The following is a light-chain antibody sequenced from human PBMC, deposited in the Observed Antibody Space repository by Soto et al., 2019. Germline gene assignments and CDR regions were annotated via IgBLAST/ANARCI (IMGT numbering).Light chain of an antibody. V-gene: IGLV2-14*01. CDR1: SSDVGGYNF. CDR2: DVS. CDR3: CSYTVRSTHV. Sequence: QSALTQPASVSGSPGQSITISCTGTSSDVGGYNFVSWYQQHPGKAPKLIIYDVSNRPSGVSYRFSGSKSGNTASLTISGLQAEDEADYYCCSYTVRSTHVFGPGTKVTVL. J-gene: IGLJ1*01.